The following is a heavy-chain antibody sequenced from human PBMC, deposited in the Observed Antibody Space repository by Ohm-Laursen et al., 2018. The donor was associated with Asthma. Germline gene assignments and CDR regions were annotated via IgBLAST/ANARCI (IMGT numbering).Heavy chain of an antibody. J-gene: IGHJ1*01. CDR2: ISSSSSTI. CDR3: ARVDYGSGSYPYFQH. CDR1: GFTFSSYS. V-gene: IGHV3-48*01. Sequence: GSLRLSCAASGFTFSSYSMNWVRQAPGKGLEWVSYISSSSSTIYYADSVKGRFTISRDNAKNSLYLQMNSLRAEDTAVYYCARVDYGSGSYPYFQHWGQGTLVTVSS. D-gene: IGHD3-10*01.